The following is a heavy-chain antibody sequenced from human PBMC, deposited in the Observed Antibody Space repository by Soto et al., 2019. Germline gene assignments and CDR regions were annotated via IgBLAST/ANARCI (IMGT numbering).Heavy chain of an antibody. D-gene: IGHD3-22*01. CDR3: ARYPFDYDSGIVPPPSRGFDY. Sequence: GGSMRLSCGVAGFTFGSYGRYWVRKAPEKGLEWVAVITHDGSQKYYADYVKGRFTISRDNSKNTLFLQMNSVREDDTAVYYCARYPFDYDSGIVPPPSRGFDYWGQGTPVTVSS. CDR1: GFTFGSYG. V-gene: IGHV3-30-3*01. J-gene: IGHJ4*02. CDR2: ITHDGSQK.